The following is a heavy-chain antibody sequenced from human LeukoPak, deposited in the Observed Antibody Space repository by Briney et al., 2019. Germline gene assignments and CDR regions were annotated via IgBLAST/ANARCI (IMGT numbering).Heavy chain of an antibody. Sequence: PGGSLRLSCAASGFTFSSYSMNWVRQAPGKGLEWVSSISSSSSYIYYADSVKGRFTISRDNAKDSLYLQMNSLRAEDTAVYYCARDQAPRGYSGYDPDYYYYGMDVWGQGTTVTVS. V-gene: IGHV3-21*01. CDR2: ISSSSSYI. CDR3: ARDQAPRGYSGYDPDYYYYGMDV. CDR1: GFTFSSYS. J-gene: IGHJ6*02. D-gene: IGHD5-12*01.